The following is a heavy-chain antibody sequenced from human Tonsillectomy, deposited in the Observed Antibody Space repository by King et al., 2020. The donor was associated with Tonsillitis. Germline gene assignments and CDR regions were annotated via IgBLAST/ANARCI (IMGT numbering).Heavy chain of an antibody. J-gene: IGHJ4*02. CDR2: ISSSSNYI. D-gene: IGHD4-17*01. CDR3: ARAGGDYGDEFDS. Sequence: VQLVESGGGLVKPGGSLRLSCAASGFTCSSYSMNWVRQAPGKGLEWISSISSSSNYIYYADSVKGRFTISRDNAKNSLYLQMNSLSDGNTAVYYCARAGGDYGDEFDSWALTPLVTVSS. V-gene: IGHV3-21*01. CDR1: GFTCSSYS.